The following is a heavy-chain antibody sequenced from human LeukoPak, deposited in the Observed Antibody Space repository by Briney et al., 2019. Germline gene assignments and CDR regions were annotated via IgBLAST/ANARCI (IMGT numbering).Heavy chain of an antibody. J-gene: IGHJ3*01. V-gene: IGHV3-49*04. CDR3: TRDGPLSGGNSEGFDV. CDR1: GFTFSDYG. Sequence: PGGSLRLSCAASGFTFSDYGMIWVRQAPGKGLEWVGFVRSFDYGGTTEYAASVKGRFIISRDDSKNIAYLQMNTLKTDDTALYYCTRDGPLSGGNSEGFDVWGQGTMVTVSS. CDR2: VRSFDYGGTT. D-gene: IGHD1-1*01.